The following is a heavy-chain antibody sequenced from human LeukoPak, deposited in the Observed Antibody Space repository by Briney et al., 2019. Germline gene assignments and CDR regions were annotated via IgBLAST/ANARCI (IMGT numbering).Heavy chain of an antibody. CDR3: ARFGSY. CDR1: GGSIRSSYYY. J-gene: IGHJ4*02. CDR2: IYDSGST. D-gene: IGHD3-10*01. Sequence: TSETLSLTCTVSGGSIRSSYYYWGWIRQPPGKGLEWIGSIYDSGSTYYNPSLKSRVTISVDTSKSQFSLKLTSVTAADTAVYYCARFGSYWGQGTLVTVSS. V-gene: IGHV4-39*01.